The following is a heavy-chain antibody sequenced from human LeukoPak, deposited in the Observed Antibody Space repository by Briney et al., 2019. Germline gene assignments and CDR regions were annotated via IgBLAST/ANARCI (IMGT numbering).Heavy chain of an antibody. Sequence: ASVKVSCKASGYTFTNYYMHWVRQAPGQGLEWMGIINPSGGGTTYAQKFQGRVSMTRDTSTSTFYMDLSSLRSEDSAVYYCARHPSNYYDSRGYFGCFDPWGQGTLVTVSS. J-gene: IGHJ5*02. CDR2: INPSGGGT. V-gene: IGHV1-46*01. CDR3: ARHPSNYYDSRGYFGCFDP. D-gene: IGHD3-22*01. CDR1: GYTFTNYY.